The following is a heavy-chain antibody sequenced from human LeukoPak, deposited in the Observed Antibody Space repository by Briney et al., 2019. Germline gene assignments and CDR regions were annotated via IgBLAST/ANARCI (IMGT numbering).Heavy chain of an antibody. D-gene: IGHD6-13*01. V-gene: IGHV1-2*02. Sequence: ASVKVSCKASGYTFTGYDIHWVRQAPGQGLEWMGWINSNSGGTNYAQKFQGRVTMTRDTSISTAHMDLSRLRSDDTAVYYCARVAVAATGDYFDNWGQGTLVTVSS. CDR3: ARVAVAATGDYFDN. J-gene: IGHJ4*02. CDR1: GYTFTGYD. CDR2: INSNSGGT.